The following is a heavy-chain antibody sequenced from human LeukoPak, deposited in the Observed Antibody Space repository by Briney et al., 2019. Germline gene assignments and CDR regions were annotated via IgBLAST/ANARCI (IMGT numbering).Heavy chain of an antibody. Sequence: PGGSLRLSCAASRFTFSSYEMSWVRQAPGQGLEWVSYISSSERTIYYADSVKGRFTISRDNAKNSLYLQMSSLRVEDTAVYYCARDFSVGGMDVWGQGTTVTVSS. CDR2: ISSSERTI. D-gene: IGHD1-26*01. J-gene: IGHJ6*02. V-gene: IGHV3-48*03. CDR3: ARDFSVGGMDV. CDR1: RFTFSSYE.